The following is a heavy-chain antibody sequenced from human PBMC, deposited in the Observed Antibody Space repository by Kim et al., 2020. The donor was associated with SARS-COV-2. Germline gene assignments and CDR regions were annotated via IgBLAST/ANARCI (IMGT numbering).Heavy chain of an antibody. J-gene: IGHJ6*02. V-gene: IGHV3-49*04. Sequence: GGSLRLSCTASGFTFGDYAMSWVRQAPGKGLEWVGFIRSKAYGGTTEYAASVKGRFTISRDDSKSIAYLQMNSLKTEDTAVYYCTRVQGIFGVVIIPGYYYGMDVWGQGTTVTVSS. CDR2: IRSKAYGGTT. D-gene: IGHD3-3*01. CDR1: GFTFGDYA. CDR3: TRVQGIFGVVIIPGYYYGMDV.